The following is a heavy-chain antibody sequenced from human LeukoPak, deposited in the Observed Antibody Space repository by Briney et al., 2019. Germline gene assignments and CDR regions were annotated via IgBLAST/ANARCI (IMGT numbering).Heavy chain of an antibody. CDR3: ARDDLQGGYSGYGSDAFDI. CDR2: IKQDGSEK. Sequence: GGSLRLSCAGSGFTFSSYWMSWVRQAPGKGLEWVANIKQDGSEKYYVDSVKGRFTISRDNAKNSLYLQMNSLRAEDTAVYYCARDDLQGGYSGYGSDAFDIWGQGTMVTVSS. D-gene: IGHD5-12*01. CDR1: GFTFSSYW. V-gene: IGHV3-7*01. J-gene: IGHJ3*02.